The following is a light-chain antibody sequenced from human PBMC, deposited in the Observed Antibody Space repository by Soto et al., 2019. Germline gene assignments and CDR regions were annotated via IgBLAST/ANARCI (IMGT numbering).Light chain of an antibody. CDR1: PSISSW. Sequence: DIQMTQSPSTLSASVGDRVTITCRASPSISSWLAWYPQKPGKAPNLLIYKASTLESGVPSRFSGSGSGTEFTLTISSLQPDDFATYYCQQYNSYWTFGQGTKVEIK. CDR2: KAS. V-gene: IGKV1-5*03. J-gene: IGKJ1*01. CDR3: QQYNSYWT.